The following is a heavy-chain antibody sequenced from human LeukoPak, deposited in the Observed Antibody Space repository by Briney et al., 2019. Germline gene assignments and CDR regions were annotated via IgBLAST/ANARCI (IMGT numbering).Heavy chain of an antibody. CDR3: APARRGLITGTPEDAFDI. V-gene: IGHV1-24*01. CDR1: GYTLTELS. J-gene: IGHJ3*02. Sequence: ASVKVSCKVSGYTLTELSMHWVRQAPGKGLEWMGGFDPEDGETIYAQKFQGRVTMTEDTSTDTAYMELSSLRSEDTAVYYCAPARRGLITGTPEDAFDIWGQGTTVTVSS. CDR2: FDPEDGET. D-gene: IGHD1-7*01.